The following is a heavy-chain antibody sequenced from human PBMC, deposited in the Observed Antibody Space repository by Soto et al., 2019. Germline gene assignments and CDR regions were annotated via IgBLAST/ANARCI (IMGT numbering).Heavy chain of an antibody. CDR2: IMPIFGTA. D-gene: IGHD6-19*01. V-gene: IGHV1-69*01. J-gene: IGHJ4*02. CDR1: GGTFSSYA. Sequence: QVQLVQSGAEVKKPGSSVKVSCKASGGTFSSYAISWVRQAPGQGLEWMGGIMPIFGTANYAKKFQCRFTITADESTSTVYMQLISLRSEDTAVYYCASPSIAVAGRSLFDYWGQGTLVAVSS. CDR3: ASPSIAVAGRSLFDY.